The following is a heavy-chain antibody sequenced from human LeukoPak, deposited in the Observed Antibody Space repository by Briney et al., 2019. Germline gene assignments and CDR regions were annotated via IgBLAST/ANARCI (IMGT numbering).Heavy chain of an antibody. CDR2: TDYDGGSG. CDR3: TRNSGWYGLS. V-gene: IGHV3-23*01. Sequence: GGSLRLSCTVSGFTLSSYEMSWIRQAPGKGLEWVSSTDYDGGSGHYADSVKGRFTISRDNSNNTLFLHLNSLRGEDTAVYYCTRNSGWYGLSWGQGTLVTVSS. CDR1: GFTLSSYE. J-gene: IGHJ1*01. D-gene: IGHD6-19*01.